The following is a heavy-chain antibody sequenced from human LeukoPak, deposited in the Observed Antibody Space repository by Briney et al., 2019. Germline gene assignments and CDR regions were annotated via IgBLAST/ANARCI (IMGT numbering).Heavy chain of an antibody. Sequence: SETLSLTCAVSGGSISSGGYSWSWIRQPPGKGLEWIGSIYYSGSTYYNPSLKSRVTISVDTSKNQFSLKLSSVTAADTAVYYCARQTSYYDSSGLLGWFDPWGQGTLVTVSS. J-gene: IGHJ5*02. D-gene: IGHD3-22*01. V-gene: IGHV4-30-2*03. CDR3: ARQTSYYDSSGLLGWFDP. CDR1: GGSISSGGYS. CDR2: IYYSGST.